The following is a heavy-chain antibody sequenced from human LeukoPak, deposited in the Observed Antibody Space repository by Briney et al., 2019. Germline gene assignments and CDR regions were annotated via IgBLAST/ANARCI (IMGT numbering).Heavy chain of an antibody. J-gene: IGHJ6*03. CDR1: GYTFTSYY. CDR3: ARDLMVRGRSYYMDV. D-gene: IGHD3-10*01. Sequence: GASVKVSCKASGYTFTSYYMHWVRQAPGHGLEWMGIINPSGGSTSYAQKFQGRVTMTRDTSTSTVYMELSSLRSEDTAVYYCARDLMVRGRSYYMDVWGKGTTVTISS. CDR2: INPSGGST. V-gene: IGHV1-46*01.